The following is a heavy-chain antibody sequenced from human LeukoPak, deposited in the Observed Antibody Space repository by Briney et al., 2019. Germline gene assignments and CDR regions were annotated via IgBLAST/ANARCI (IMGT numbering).Heavy chain of an antibody. J-gene: IGHJ4*02. CDR1: GGSISSSSYY. D-gene: IGHD3-3*01. CDR2: IYYSGST. CDR3: ARTPRLTIFGVVIYYFDY. Sequence: SSETLSLTCTVSGGSISSSSYYWGWIRQPPGKGLEWIGSIYYSGSTYYNPSLKSRVTISVDTSKNQFSLKLSSVTAADTPVYYCARTPRLTIFGVVIYYFDYWGQGTLVTVSS. V-gene: IGHV4-39*01.